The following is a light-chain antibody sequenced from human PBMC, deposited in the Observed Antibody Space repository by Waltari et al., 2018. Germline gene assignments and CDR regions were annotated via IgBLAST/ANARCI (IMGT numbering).Light chain of an antibody. CDR3: QQYNNWPPGT. CDR1: QTIGLS. CDR2: HAS. V-gene: IGKV3-15*01. Sequence: TVVTQSPATLSVSPGERASLSCRTSQTIGLSLAWYQQKPGQAPRLLIYHASTRATGIPARFSGSGSESEFTLTISSLQSEDVAVYYGQQYNNWPPGTFGQGTRVEI. J-gene: IGKJ1*01.